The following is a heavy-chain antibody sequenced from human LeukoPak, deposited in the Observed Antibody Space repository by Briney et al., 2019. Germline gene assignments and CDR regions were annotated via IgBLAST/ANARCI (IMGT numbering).Heavy chain of an antibody. V-gene: IGHV3-74*01. CDR3: ARERGSWTLDAFDI. J-gene: IGHJ3*02. D-gene: IGHD1-1*01. Sequence: GGSLRLSCAASGFTFSSYWMHWVRQAPGKGLVWVSRINSDGSSTSYADSVKGRFTISRDNAENTLYLQMNSLRAKDTAVYYCARERGSWTLDAFDIWGQGTMVTVSS. CDR2: INSDGSST. CDR1: GFTFSSYW.